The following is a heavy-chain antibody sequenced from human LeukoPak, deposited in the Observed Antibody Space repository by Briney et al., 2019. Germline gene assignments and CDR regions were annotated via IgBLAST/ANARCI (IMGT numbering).Heavy chain of an antibody. Sequence: ASVKVSCKASGYTFIRYYVHWVRQAPGQGLEGMGWINPNSGGTNYAQKFQGRVTMTRDTSISTAYMELSRLRSDDTAVYYCARVGMVRGVIRSGAFGIWGQGTMVTVSS. CDR1: GYTFIRYY. CDR3: ARVGMVRGVIRSGAFGI. V-gene: IGHV1-2*02. CDR2: INPNSGGT. D-gene: IGHD3-10*01. J-gene: IGHJ3*02.